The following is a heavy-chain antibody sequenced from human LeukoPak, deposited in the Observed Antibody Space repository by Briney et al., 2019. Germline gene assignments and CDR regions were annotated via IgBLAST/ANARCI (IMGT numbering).Heavy chain of an antibody. CDR3: ARGVSSPSRWFDP. D-gene: IGHD6-6*01. J-gene: IGHJ5*02. Sequence: SETLSLTCTASGGSISSYYWNWIRQPPGKGLEWIGYIYYSGSTNYNPSLKSRVTMSLDTSKNQFSLKLSSVTAADTAVYYCARGVSSPSRWFDPWGQGTLVTVSS. CDR1: GGSISSYY. V-gene: IGHV4-59*01. CDR2: IYYSGST.